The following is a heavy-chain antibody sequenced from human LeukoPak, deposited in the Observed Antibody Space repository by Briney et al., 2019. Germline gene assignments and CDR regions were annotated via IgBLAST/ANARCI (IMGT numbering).Heavy chain of an antibody. CDR3: AIKAELVSYFDY. D-gene: IGHD6-13*01. V-gene: IGHV4-30-2*01. Sequence: PSETLSLTCAVAGGSISSGGYSWSWIRQPPGKGLEWIGYIYHSGSTYYNPSLKSRVTISVDRSQNQFSLNLSSVTAADTAVYYCAIKAELVSYFDYWGQGTLVTVSS. J-gene: IGHJ4*02. CDR2: IYHSGST. CDR1: GGSISSGGYS.